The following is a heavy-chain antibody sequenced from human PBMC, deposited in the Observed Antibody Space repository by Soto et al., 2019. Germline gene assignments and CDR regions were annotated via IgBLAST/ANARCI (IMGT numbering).Heavy chain of an antibody. CDR1: GGSTRSSYY. Sequence: SETLSLTCSVSGGSTRSSYYWGWIRQPPGKGLEWIGSIYYSGSTYYNPSLKSRVTISVDTSKNQFSLKLSSVTAADTAVYYCARHTPAISISDHWGQGTLVTV. CDR3: ARHTPAISISDH. CDR2: IYYSGST. D-gene: IGHD2-15*01. V-gene: IGHV4-39*01. J-gene: IGHJ4*02.